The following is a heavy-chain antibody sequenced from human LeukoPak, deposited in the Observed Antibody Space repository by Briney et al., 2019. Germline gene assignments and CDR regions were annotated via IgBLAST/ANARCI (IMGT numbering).Heavy chain of an antibody. CDR1: GFTLSNYA. V-gene: IGHV3-23*01. J-gene: IGHJ4*02. CDR3: ARSTDY. CDR2: MSGSGSSR. Sequence: GGSLRLSCAASGFTLSNYAMSWVRQAPGKGLEWVSSMSGSGSSRYHADSVKGRFTISRDNSKNTLYLQMNSLRADDTAVYYCARSTDYWGQGTLVTVSS.